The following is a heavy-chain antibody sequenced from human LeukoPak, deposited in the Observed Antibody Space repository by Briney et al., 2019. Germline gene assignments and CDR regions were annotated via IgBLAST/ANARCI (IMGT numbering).Heavy chain of an antibody. J-gene: IGHJ3*02. CDR1: GFTVSSSY. CDR2: IYSGGST. D-gene: IGHD3-22*01. Sequence: GGSLRLSCAASGFTVSSSYMSWVRQAPGKGLEWVSLIYSGGSTYYADSVKGRYTLSRDNSKNTLYLQMNSLRAEDTAVYYCARSPYYYDSSGYHGAFDIWGQGTVVTVSS. V-gene: IGHV3-53*01. CDR3: ARSPYYYDSSGYHGAFDI.